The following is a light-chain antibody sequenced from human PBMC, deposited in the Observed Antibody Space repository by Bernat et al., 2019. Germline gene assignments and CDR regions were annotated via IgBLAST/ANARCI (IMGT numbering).Light chain of an antibody. V-gene: IGLV1-40*01. Sequence: QSVLTQPPSVSGSPGQRVTISCTGSSSNIGAGYDVHWYQQFPGTAPKLLIYGNTNRPSGVPDRLSGSRSGTSASLAITGLQAEDEAEYYCRSYDTSLTGAAVFGGGTKLTVL. CDR2: GNT. CDR3: RSYDTSLTGAAV. CDR1: SSNIGAGYD. J-gene: IGLJ2*01.